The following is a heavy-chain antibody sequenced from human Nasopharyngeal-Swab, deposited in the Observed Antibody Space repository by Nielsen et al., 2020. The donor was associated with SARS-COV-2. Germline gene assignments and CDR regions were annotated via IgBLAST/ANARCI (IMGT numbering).Heavy chain of an antibody. CDR2: INPNSGGT. D-gene: IGHD3-10*01. V-gene: IGHV1-2*06. J-gene: IGHJ5*02. Sequence: ASVKVSCKASGYTFTSYDINWVRQATGQGLEWMGRINPNSGGTNYAQKFQGRVTMTRDTSISTAYMELSRLRSDDTAVYYCARSPTPMVQGERDWFDPWGQGTLVTVSS. CDR3: ARSPTPMVQGERDWFDP. CDR1: GYTFTSYD.